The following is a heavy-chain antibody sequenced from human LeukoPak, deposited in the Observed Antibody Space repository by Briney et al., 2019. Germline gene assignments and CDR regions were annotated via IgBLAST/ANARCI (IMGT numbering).Heavy chain of an antibody. CDR2: ISGSGGST. J-gene: IGHJ4*02. D-gene: IGHD2-15*01. CDR3: ARSAFGGNYFEY. Sequence: GGSLRLSCAASGFTFSSYAMSWVRQAPGKGLEWVSAISGSGGSTYYADSVMGRLTISRDSSKNTLYLQMNSLRAEDTALYYCARSAFGGNYFEYWGQGTLVTVSS. V-gene: IGHV3-23*01. CDR1: GFTFSSYA.